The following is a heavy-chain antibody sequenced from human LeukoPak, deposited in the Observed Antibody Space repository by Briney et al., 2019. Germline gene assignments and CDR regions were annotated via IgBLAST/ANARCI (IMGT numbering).Heavy chain of an antibody. J-gene: IGHJ4*02. D-gene: IGHD5-18*01. CDR3: AKVPTSFYTASWGFDN. CDR1: GFTFSNCA. Sequence: GGSLRLSCSASGFTFSNCAMHWVRQAPGKGLEWVSAISGSESSTYYADSVRGRFTISRDNSKNTLYLQMNSLRSEDTAVYYCAKVPTSFYTASWGFDNWGQGTLVTVSS. V-gene: IGHV3-23*01. CDR2: ISGSESST.